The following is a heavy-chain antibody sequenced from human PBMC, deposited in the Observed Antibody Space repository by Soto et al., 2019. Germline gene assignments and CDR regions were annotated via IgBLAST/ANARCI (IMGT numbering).Heavy chain of an antibody. CDR3: AREPFYYYDSSGYRAFDI. Sequence: GASVKVSCKASVYTFTSYAMHWVRQAPGQRLEWMGWINAGNGNTKYSQKFQGRVAITRDTSASTAYMELSSLRSEDTAVYYCAREPFYYYDSSGYRAFDIWGQGTMVTVSS. CDR1: VYTFTSYA. V-gene: IGHV1-3*01. J-gene: IGHJ3*02. CDR2: INAGNGNT. D-gene: IGHD3-22*01.